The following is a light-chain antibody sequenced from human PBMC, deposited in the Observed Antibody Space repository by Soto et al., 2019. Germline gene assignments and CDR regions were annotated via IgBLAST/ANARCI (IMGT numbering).Light chain of an antibody. Sequence: DIQMTQSPSSLSASVGDRVIITCRASQTIGTNLSWYQQKAGKVPRLLIYAASRLQSWLPSRFTGSGSGTDFTLTINSLQPEDSATYHCQQAYSSRTFGQATKVYFK. J-gene: IGKJ1*01. CDR1: QTIGTN. CDR2: AAS. CDR3: QQAYSSRT. V-gene: IGKV1-39*01.